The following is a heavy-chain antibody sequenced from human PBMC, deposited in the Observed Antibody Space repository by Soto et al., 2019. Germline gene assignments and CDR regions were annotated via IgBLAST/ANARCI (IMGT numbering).Heavy chain of an antibody. CDR2: IYYSGST. Sequence: SETLSLTCTVSGVSISSGGYYWIWIRQHPGKGLEWIGYIYYSGSTYYNPSLKSRVTISVDTSKNQFSLKLSSVTAADTAVYYCARVGIVATIPSYYYYYGMDVWGQGTTVTVSS. D-gene: IGHD5-12*01. CDR3: ARVGIVATIPSYYYYYGMDV. CDR1: GVSISSGGYY. V-gene: IGHV4-31*03. J-gene: IGHJ6*02.